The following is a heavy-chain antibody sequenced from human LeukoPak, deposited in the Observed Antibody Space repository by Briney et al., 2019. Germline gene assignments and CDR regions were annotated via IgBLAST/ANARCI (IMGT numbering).Heavy chain of an antibody. Sequence: SQTLSLTCAISGDSVSTNSAAWNWIRQSPSRGLEWLGRTYYRSKWYNDYAVSVKSRITINPNTSKNQFSLQLNSVTPEDTAVNYCARDKGGSGYDHLDSWGQGTLVTVSS. CDR3: ARDKGGSGYDHLDS. CDR1: GDSVSTNSAA. J-gene: IGHJ4*02. V-gene: IGHV6-1*01. D-gene: IGHD5-12*01. CDR2: TYYRSKWYN.